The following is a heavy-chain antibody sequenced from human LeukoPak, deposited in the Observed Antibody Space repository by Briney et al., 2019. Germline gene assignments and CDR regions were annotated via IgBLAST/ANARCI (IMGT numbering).Heavy chain of an antibody. CDR2: IIPIFGTA. CDR3: ARDPSGWYHGAFEAFDI. J-gene: IGHJ3*02. D-gene: IGHD6-19*01. V-gene: IGHV1-69*06. Sequence: ASVKVSCKASGGTFSSYAISWARQAPGQGLEWMGGIIPIFGTANYAQKFQGRVTITADKSTSTAYMELSSLRSEDTAVYYCARDPSGWYHGAFEAFDIWGQGTMVTVSS. CDR1: GGTFSSYA.